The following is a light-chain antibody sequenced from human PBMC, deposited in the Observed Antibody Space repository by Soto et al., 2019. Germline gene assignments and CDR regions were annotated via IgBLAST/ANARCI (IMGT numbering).Light chain of an antibody. CDR2: EVN. Sequence: QSALTQPASVSGSPGQSISISCTGTSSDVAAYNFVSWYQQHPGKAPKLIISEVNHRPSGISYRFSGSKSGNTASLTISGLQAEDEADYFCSSYTTSSILIFGGGTKLTVL. J-gene: IGLJ2*01. CDR1: SSDVAAYNF. V-gene: IGLV2-14*01. CDR3: SSYTTSSILI.